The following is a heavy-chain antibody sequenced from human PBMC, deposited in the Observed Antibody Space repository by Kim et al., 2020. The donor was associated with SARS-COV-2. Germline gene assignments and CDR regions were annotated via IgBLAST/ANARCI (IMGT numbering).Heavy chain of an antibody. J-gene: IGHJ4*02. V-gene: IGHV3-30*07. Sequence: YADPVTGRFTISRDNSKNTLYLQMNSLRAEDTAVYYCAREGSGYEPYFDYWGQGTLVTVSS. D-gene: IGHD5-12*01. CDR3: AREGSGYEPYFDY.